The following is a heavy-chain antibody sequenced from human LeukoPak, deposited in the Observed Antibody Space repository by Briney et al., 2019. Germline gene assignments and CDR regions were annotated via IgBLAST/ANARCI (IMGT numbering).Heavy chain of an antibody. CDR3: ARSTYYYGSGSHRDAFDI. D-gene: IGHD3-10*01. J-gene: IGHJ3*02. CDR2: INPSGGST. Sequence: ASVKVSCKASGYTFTSYYMHWVRQAPGQGLEWMGLINPSGGSTSYAQKFQGRVTITRNTSISTAYMELSSLRSEDTAVYYCARSTYYYGSGSHRDAFDIWGQGTMVTVSS. V-gene: IGHV1-46*01. CDR1: GYTFTSYY.